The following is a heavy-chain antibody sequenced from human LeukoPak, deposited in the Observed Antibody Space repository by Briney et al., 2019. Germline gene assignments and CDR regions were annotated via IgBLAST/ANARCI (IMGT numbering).Heavy chain of an antibody. CDR3: AKDAVGNYILSIAAAGSEYFQH. CDR1: GFTFSGSA. V-gene: IGHV3-30*02. Sequence: GGSLRLSCAASGFTFSGSAMHWVRQAPGKGLEWVAFIRYDGSNKYYADSVKGRFTISRDNSKNTLYLQMNSLRAEDTAVYYCAKDAVGNYILSIAAAGSEYFQHWGQGTLVTVSS. J-gene: IGHJ1*01. CDR2: IRYDGSNK. D-gene: IGHD6-13*01.